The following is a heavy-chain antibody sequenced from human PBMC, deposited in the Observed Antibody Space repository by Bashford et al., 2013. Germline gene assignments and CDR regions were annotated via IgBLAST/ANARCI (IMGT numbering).Heavy chain of an antibody. V-gene: IGHV1-24*01. J-gene: IGHJ6*02. Sequence: ASVKVSCKVSGYTLTELSMHWVRQAPGKGLEWMGGFDPEDGNTKYSQKFQGRVTITRDTSASTAYMELRSLRSDDTAVYYCARANTYYYGSGSYDYYYYGMDVWGQGTTVTVSS. D-gene: IGHD3-10*01. CDR3: ARANTYYYGSGSYDYYYYGMDV. CDR2: FDPEDGNT. CDR1: GYTLTELS.